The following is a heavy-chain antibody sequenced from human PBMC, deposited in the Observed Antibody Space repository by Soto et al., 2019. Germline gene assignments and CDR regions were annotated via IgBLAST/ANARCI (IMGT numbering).Heavy chain of an antibody. CDR3: ARDGSSWYYYYGMDV. CDR2: IYYSGST. CDR1: GGSISSGDYY. J-gene: IGHJ6*02. D-gene: IGHD6-13*01. V-gene: IGHV4-30-4*01. Sequence: QVQLQESGPGLVKPSQTLSLTCTVSGGSISSGDYYWSWIRQPPGKGLEWIGYIYYSGSTYYNPSLKSRVTISVDTSKNQFSLKLSSVTAPDTAVYYCARDGSSWYYYYGMDVWGQGTTVTVSS.